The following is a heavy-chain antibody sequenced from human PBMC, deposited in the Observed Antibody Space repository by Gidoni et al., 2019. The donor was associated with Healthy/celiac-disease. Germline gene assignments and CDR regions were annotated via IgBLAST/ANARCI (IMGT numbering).Heavy chain of an antibody. CDR2: SRSKATSCAT. CDR1: GFTFSGSA. CDR3: TRAVAVAGIRYYYGMDV. Sequence: VQLVESGGGLVQPGGSLKLSCAASGFTFSGSAMHWVRQAAGKGLEWVGLSRSKATSCATAYAASVKGRFTISRDDSKNTAYMQMNSLRTEDTAVYYCTRAVAVAGIRYYYGMDVWGQGTTVTVSS. V-gene: IGHV3-73*01. D-gene: IGHD6-19*01. J-gene: IGHJ6*02.